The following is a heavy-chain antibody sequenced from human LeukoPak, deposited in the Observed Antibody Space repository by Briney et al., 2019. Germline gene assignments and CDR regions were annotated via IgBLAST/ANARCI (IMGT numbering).Heavy chain of an antibody. V-gene: IGHV4-38-2*02. D-gene: IGHD3-3*01. CDR3: ARIRFLEWLSPDCFDY. J-gene: IGHJ4*02. CDR2: IYHRGST. CDR1: GYSISSGYY. Sequence: SETLSLTCTVSGYSISSGYYWVWIRQPPGKGLEWIGSIYHRGSTYYNPSLKRRVTISVDTSKNQFSLKLSSVTAADTAVYYCARIRFLEWLSPDCFDYWGQGTLVTVSS.